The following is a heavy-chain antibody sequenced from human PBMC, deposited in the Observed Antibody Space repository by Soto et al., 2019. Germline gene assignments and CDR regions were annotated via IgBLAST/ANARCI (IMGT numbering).Heavy chain of an antibody. V-gene: IGHV4-34*01. Sequence: HVDLQQCGAGLLKPSETLSLTCAVYDESFSDYYWGWIRQRPGKGLAWIGEINHSAITNSIPSLMSRVSISVDPSTKKVSLRLRSVTAAGRAVYYCGRAGCKSYLADYWGQGTLVAVSS. D-gene: IGHD2-15*01. CDR1: DESFSDYY. CDR2: INHSAIT. CDR3: GRAGCKSYLADY. J-gene: IGHJ4*02.